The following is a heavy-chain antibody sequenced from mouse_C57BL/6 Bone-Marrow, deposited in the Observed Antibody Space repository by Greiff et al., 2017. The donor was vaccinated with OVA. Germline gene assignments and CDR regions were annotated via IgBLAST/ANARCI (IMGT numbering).Heavy chain of an antibody. D-gene: IGHD2-3*01. V-gene: IGHV1-81*01. CDR2: IYPRSGNT. J-gene: IGHJ1*03. CDR1: GYTFTSYG. Sequence: VQLQQSGAELARPGASVKLSCKASGYTFTSYGISWVKQRTGQGLEWIGEIYPRSGNTYYNEKFKGKATLTADESSSTAYMELRSLTSEDSAVYFCARGGDGYYRYFDVWGTGTTVTVSS. CDR3: ARGGDGYYRYFDV.